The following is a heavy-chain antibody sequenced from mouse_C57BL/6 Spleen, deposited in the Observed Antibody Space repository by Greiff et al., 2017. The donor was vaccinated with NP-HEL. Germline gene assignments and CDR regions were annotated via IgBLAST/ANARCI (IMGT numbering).Heavy chain of an antibody. CDR2: IDPENGDT. V-gene: IGHV14-4*01. D-gene: IGHD1-1*01. Sequence: EVQLQESGAELVRPGASVKLSCTASGFNIKDDYMHWVKQRPEQGLEWIGWIDPENGDTEYASKFQGKATITADTSSNTAYLQLSSLTSEDTAVYYCTTGSKRDYYAMDYWGQGTSVTVSS. J-gene: IGHJ4*01. CDR3: TTGSKRDYYAMDY. CDR1: GFNIKDDY.